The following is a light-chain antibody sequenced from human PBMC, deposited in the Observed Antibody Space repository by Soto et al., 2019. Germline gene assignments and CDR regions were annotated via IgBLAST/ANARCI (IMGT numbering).Light chain of an antibody. Sequence: DIQMTQYPSSLSAFVGDRVTITCRASQSISSWLAWYQQEPGKAPKLLIYDASSLESGVPSRFSGSGSGTEFTLTISSLQPDDFATYYCQQYNSYSLTFGGGTKVDI. CDR2: DAS. CDR3: QQYNSYSLT. V-gene: IGKV1-5*01. CDR1: QSISSW. J-gene: IGKJ4*01.